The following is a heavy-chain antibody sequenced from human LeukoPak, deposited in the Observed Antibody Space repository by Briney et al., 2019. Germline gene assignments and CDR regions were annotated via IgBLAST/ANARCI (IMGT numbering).Heavy chain of an antibody. CDR3: ARDSYYDILTGYLRYFDY. J-gene: IGHJ4*02. D-gene: IGHD3-9*01. CDR1: GFTFSSYA. CDR2: ISSSSSYI. Sequence: PGGSLRLSCEASGFTFSSYAMSWVRQAPGKGLEWVSSISSSSSYIYYADSVKGRFTISRDNAKNSLYLQMNSLRAEDTAVYYCARDSYYDILTGYLRYFDYWGQGTLVTVSS. V-gene: IGHV3-21*01.